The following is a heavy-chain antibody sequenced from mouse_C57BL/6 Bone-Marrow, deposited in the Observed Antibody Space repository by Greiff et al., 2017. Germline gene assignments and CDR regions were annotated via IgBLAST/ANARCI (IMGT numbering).Heavy chain of an antibody. Sequence: EVQLVESGGGLVQPGGSLGLSCAASGFTFTDYYMSWVRQPPGKALEWLGFIRNKANGYTTEYSASVKGRFTISRDNSQSILYLQMNALRAEDSATYYCARYNWADYAMDYWGQGTSVTVSS. CDR1: GFTFTDYY. D-gene: IGHD4-1*01. CDR3: ARYNWADYAMDY. V-gene: IGHV7-3*01. CDR2: IRNKANGYTT. J-gene: IGHJ4*01.